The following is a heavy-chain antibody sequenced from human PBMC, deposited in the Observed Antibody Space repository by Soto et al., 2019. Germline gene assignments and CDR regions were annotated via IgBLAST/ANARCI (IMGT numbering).Heavy chain of an antibody. CDR2: INHSGST. CDR1: GGSFSGYY. V-gene: IGHV4-34*01. J-gene: IGHJ6*03. D-gene: IGHD2-15*01. CDR3: ARGGGENCSGGSCDSNYYYYYMDV. Sequence: SETLSLTCAVYGGSFSGYYWSWIRQPPGKGLEWIGEINHSGSTNYNPSLKSRVTISVDTSKNQFSLKLSSVTAADTAVYYCARGGGENCSGGSCDSNYYYYYMDVWGKGTTVTVSS.